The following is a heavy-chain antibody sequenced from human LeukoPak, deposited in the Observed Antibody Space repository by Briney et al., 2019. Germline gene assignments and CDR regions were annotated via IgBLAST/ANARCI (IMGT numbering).Heavy chain of an antibody. CDR1: GFTFSSYS. J-gene: IGHJ4*02. CDR3: ARDYRKIAARREFDY. CDR2: ISSSSSYI. V-gene: IGHV3-21*01. D-gene: IGHD6-6*01. Sequence: TGGSLRLSCAASGFTFSSYSMNWVRQAPGKGLEWVSCISSSSSYIYYADSVKGRFTNSRDNAKTSLYLQMHSLRAEDTAVYYCARDYRKIAARREFDYWGQGTLVTVSS.